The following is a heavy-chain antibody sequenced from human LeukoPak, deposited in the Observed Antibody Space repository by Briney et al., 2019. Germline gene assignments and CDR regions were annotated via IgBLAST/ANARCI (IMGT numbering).Heavy chain of an antibody. CDR1: GYTFTSYD. J-gene: IGHJ6*02. CDR2: MNPNSGNT. V-gene: IGHV1-8*01. Sequence: ASVKVSCKASGYTFTSYDINWVRQATGQGLEWMGWMNPNSGNTGYAQKFQGRVTMTRNTSTSTAYMELSSLRSEDTAVYYCARPKNYYYYYGMDVWGQGTTVTVSS. CDR3: ARPKNYYYYYGMDV.